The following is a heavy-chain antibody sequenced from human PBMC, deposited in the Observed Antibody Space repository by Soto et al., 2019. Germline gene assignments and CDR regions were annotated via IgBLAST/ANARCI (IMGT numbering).Heavy chain of an antibody. Sequence: QLQLQESGPGLVKPSETMSLTCTVSGGSISSSSYYWGWIRQPPGKGLEWIGSIYYSGSTYYNPSLKSRVTISVDTSKNQFSLKLSSVTAADTAVYYCALLGSLTMVRGVKANDGSWEFDYWGQGTLVTVSS. CDR2: IYYSGST. V-gene: IGHV4-39*01. CDR1: GGSISSSSYY. CDR3: ALLGSLTMVRGVKANDGSWEFDY. J-gene: IGHJ4*02. D-gene: IGHD3-10*01.